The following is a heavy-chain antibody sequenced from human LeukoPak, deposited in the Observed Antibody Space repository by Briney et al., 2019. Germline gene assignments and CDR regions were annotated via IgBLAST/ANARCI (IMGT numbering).Heavy chain of an antibody. V-gene: IGHV1-46*01. CDR1: GYTFTSYY. D-gene: IGHD3-16*02. Sequence: GASVKVSCKASGYTFTSYYMHWVRQAPGQGLEWMGIINPSGGSTSYAQKFQGRVTMTGDTSTSTVYMELSSLRSEDTAVYYCARVFYDYVWGSYRSVFDYWGQGTLVTVSS. J-gene: IGHJ4*02. CDR3: ARVFYDYVWGSYRSVFDY. CDR2: INPSGGST.